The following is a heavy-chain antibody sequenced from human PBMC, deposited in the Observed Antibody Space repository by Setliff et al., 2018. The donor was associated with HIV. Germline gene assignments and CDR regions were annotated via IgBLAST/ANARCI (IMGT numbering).Heavy chain of an antibody. Sequence: ASVKVSCKASGFSFSRHYIHWVRQAPGQGLEWMGMISPSDGIPSYAQKFQGRVVVTRDTSRSTVYMELSSLRSEDTAVYFCTRAFPPMIPAAFDIWGLGTLVTVSS. CDR1: GFSFSRHY. CDR3: TRAFPPMIPAAFDI. J-gene: IGHJ3*02. CDR2: ISPSDGIP. V-gene: IGHV1-46*01. D-gene: IGHD3-22*01.